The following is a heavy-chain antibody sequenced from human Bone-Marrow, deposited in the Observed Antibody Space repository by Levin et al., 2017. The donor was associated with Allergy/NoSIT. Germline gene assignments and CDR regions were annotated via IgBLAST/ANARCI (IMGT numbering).Heavy chain of an antibody. CDR3: ASQYSASSTWGY. Sequence: PSETLSLTFTVSGGSISTTTYYWGWIRQPPGKGLEWIGSIYYSGTTYYNPSLKSRVTISVDTSKNQFSLKLPSVTAEDTAVYFCASQYSASSTWGYWGQGTLVNVSS. V-gene: IGHV4-39*07. D-gene: IGHD1-26*01. J-gene: IGHJ4*02. CDR1: GGSISTTTYY. CDR2: IYYSGTT.